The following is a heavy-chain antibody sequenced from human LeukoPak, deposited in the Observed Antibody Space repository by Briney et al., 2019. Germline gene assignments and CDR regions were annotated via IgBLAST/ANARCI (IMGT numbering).Heavy chain of an antibody. J-gene: IGHJ6*02. CDR1: GGSISSYY. CDR3: ARGYCSSTSCPLTYGMDV. CDR2: IYTSGST. V-gene: IGHV4-4*07. D-gene: IGHD2-2*01. Sequence: SETLSLTCTVSGGSISSYYWSWIRQPAGKGLEWIGRIYTSGSTDYNPSLKSRVTMSVDTSKNQFSLKLSSVTAADTAVYYCARGYCSSTSCPLTYGMDVWGQGTTVTVSS.